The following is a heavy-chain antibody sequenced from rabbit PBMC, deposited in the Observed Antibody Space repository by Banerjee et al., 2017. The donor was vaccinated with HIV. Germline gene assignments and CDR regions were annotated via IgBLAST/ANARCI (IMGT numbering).Heavy chain of an antibody. CDR1: GFSFSSSYW. Sequence: EESGGDLVKPEGSLTLTCTASGFSFSSSYWIYWVRQAPGKGLEWIACIYAGSSGSTYYASWAKGRFTISKTSSTTVTLQMTSLTAADTATYFCARDFANNDWIDFGVWGQGTLVTVS. J-gene: IGHJ3*01. CDR2: IYAGSSGST. V-gene: IGHV1S45*01. CDR3: ARDFANNDWIDFGV. D-gene: IGHD2-1*01.